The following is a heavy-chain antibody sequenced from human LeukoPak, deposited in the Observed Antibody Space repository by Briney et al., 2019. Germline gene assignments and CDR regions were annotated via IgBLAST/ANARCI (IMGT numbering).Heavy chain of an antibody. V-gene: IGHV3-23*01. CDR2: VSGSGGST. D-gene: IGHD7-27*01. Sequence: GGSLRLSCAASGFTFSSYAMSWVRQAPGKGLEWVSVVSGSGGSTYYADSVKGRFTISRDNSKNTLYLQMNSLRAEDTAVYYCAKHNWGYLAGSGYWGQGTQVTVSS. CDR1: GFTFSSYA. CDR3: AKHNWGYLAGSGY. J-gene: IGHJ4*02.